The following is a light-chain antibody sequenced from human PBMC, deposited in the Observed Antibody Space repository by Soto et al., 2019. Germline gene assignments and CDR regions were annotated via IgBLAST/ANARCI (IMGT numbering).Light chain of an antibody. CDR1: QSVSSNY. J-gene: IGKJ1*01. CDR2: GAS. CDR3: QQYGNSVWT. V-gene: IGKV3-20*01. Sequence: EIVLTQSPGTLSLSPGERATLSCRASQSVSSNYLAWYQQKPGQAPRRLIYGASSRATGIPDRFSGSGSGTDFTLTISRLEPEDCAVYYCQQYGNSVWTFGQGTKVEIK.